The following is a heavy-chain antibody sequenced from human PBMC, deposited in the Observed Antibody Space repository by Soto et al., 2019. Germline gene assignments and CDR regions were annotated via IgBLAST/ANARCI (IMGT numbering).Heavy chain of an antibody. V-gene: IGHV3-30-3*01. Sequence: QVQLVESGGGVVQPGRSLRLSCAASGFTFSSYAMHWVRQAPGKGLEWVAVISYDGSNKYYADSVKGRFTISRDISKNTLYLQMNRLRAEATAVYYCARAGGLLLDYWGQGTLVTVSS. CDR2: ISYDGSNK. CDR3: ARAGGLLLDY. D-gene: IGHD2-15*01. J-gene: IGHJ4*02. CDR1: GFTFSSYA.